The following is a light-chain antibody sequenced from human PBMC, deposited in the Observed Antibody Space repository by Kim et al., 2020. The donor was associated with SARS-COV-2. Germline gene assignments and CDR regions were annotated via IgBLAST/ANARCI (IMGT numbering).Light chain of an antibody. J-gene: IGLJ3*02. CDR1: NIRTRS. Sequence: SYELTQPPSKSVAPGKTATIACEGDNIRTRSVHWYQHQPGQAPVVVIYYDSDRPSGIPERFSASNSGNTATLTISRVEAGDEADYYCQVWDSRSETQVFGGGTKVTVL. CDR2: YDS. V-gene: IGLV3-21*01. CDR3: QVWDSRSETQV.